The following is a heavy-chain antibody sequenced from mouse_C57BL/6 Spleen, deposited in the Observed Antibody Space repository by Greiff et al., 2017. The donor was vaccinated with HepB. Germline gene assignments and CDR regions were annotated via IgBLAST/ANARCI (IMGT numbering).Heavy chain of an antibody. CDR3: ARAPVYDGYCEVDY. J-gene: IGHJ2*01. D-gene: IGHD2-3*01. Sequence: QVQLQQPGAELVKPGASVKLSCKASGYTFTSYWMHWVKQRPGQGLEWIGMIHPNSGSTNYNEKFKSKATLTVDKSSSTAYMQLSSLTSEDSAVYYCARAPVYDGYCEVDYWGQGTTLTVSS. CDR1: GYTFTSYW. CDR2: IHPNSGST. V-gene: IGHV1-64*01.